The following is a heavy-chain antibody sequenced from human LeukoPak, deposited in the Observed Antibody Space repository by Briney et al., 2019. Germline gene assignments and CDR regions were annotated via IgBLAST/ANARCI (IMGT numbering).Heavy chain of an antibody. J-gene: IGHJ6*03. CDR2: IYYSGST. Sequence: PSETLSLTCTVSGGSISSGDYYWSWIRQPPGKGLEWIGYIYYSGSTYYNPSLKSRVTISVDTSKNQFSLKLSSVTAADTAVYYCARVQTRRSGSYYNGPYYYYYYMDVWGKGTTVTVSS. CDR3: ARVQTRRSGSYYNGPYYYYYYMDV. V-gene: IGHV4-30-4*02. D-gene: IGHD3-10*01. CDR1: GGSISSGDYY.